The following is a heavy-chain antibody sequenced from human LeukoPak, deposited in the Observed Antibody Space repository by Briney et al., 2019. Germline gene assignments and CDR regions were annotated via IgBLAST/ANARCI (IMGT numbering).Heavy chain of an antibody. CDR1: GYTFTSYG. D-gene: IGHD3-10*01. Sequence: SVKVSCKASGYTFTSYGISWVRQAPGQGLEWMGGIIPIFGTANYAQKFQGRVTITADESTSTAYMELSSLRSEDTAVYYCARIATMVRGVITYDAFDIWGQGTMVTVSS. J-gene: IGHJ3*02. CDR2: IIPIFGTA. V-gene: IGHV1-69*13. CDR3: ARIATMVRGVITYDAFDI.